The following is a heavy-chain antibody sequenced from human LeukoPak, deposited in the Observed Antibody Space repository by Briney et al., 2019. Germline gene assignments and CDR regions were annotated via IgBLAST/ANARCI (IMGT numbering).Heavy chain of an antibody. D-gene: IGHD6-13*01. CDR1: GYSISSGNY. J-gene: IGHJ4*02. V-gene: IGHV4-38-2*02. CDR2: IYNSGST. CDR3: ARRPVSSSWYDY. Sequence: SETLSLICTVSGYSISSGNYWGWIRQPPGKGLEWIGSIYNSGSTHYNPSLKSRVTISVDTSKNQFSLKLSSVTAADTAVYYCARRPVSSSWYDYWGQGTLVTVSS.